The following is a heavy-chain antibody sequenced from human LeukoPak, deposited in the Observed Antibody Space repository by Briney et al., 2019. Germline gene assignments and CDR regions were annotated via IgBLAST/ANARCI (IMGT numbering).Heavy chain of an antibody. CDR2: IYYSGST. D-gene: IGHD6-19*01. J-gene: IGHJ4*02. CDR3: ARASPPAVAGEYYFDY. Sequence: PSETLSLTCTVSGGSISSYYWSWIRQPPGKGLEWIGYIYYSGSTNYNPSLKSRVTISVDTSKNQFSLKLSSVTAADTAVYYRARASPPAVAGEYYFDYWGQGTLVTVSS. V-gene: IGHV4-59*01. CDR1: GGSISSYY.